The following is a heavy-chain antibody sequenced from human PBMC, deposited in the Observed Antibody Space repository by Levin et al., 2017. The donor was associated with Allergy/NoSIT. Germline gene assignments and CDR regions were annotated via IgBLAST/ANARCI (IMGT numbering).Heavy chain of an antibody. Sequence: GGSLRLSCAASGFTFSSYAMHWVRQAPGKGLEWVAVISYDGSNKYYADSVKGRFTISRDNSKNTLYLQMNSLRAEDTAVYYCARSGDSSSYVAYWGQGTLVTVSS. V-gene: IGHV3-30*04. CDR2: ISYDGSNK. J-gene: IGHJ4*02. CDR1: GFTFSSYA. D-gene: IGHD6-6*01. CDR3: ARSGDSSSYVAY.